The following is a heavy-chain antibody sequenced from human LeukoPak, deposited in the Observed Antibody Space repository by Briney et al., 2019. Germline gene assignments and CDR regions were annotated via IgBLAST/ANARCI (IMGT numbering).Heavy chain of an antibody. V-gene: IGHV1-18*01. Sequence: ASVTVSCKASGYTFTSYGISWVRQAPGQGLEWMGWISAYNGNTNYARKLQGRVTMTTDTSTSTAYMELRSLRSDDTAVYYCARGVAEYSGYDYPTNYYYYYMHVWGKGTTVTVSS. CDR2: ISAYNGNT. CDR1: GYTFTSYG. CDR3: ARGVAEYSGYDYPTNYYYYYMHV. D-gene: IGHD5-12*01. J-gene: IGHJ6*03.